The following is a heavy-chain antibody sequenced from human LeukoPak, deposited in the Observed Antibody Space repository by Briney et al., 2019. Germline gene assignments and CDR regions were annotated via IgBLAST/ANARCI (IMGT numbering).Heavy chain of an antibody. V-gene: IGHV4-39*01. J-gene: IGHJ3*02. D-gene: IGHD6-25*01. CDR3: ARGGSDALDI. CDR1: GGSISSSSYY. Sequence: PSETLSLTCTVSGGSISSSSYYWGWIRQPPGKGLEWIGSIYYSGSTYYNPSLKSRVTISVDTSKNQFSLKLSSVTAADTAVYYCARGGSDALDIWGQGTMVTVSS. CDR2: IYYSGST.